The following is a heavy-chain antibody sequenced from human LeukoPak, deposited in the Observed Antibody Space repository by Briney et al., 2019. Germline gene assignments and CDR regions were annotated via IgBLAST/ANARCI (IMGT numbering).Heavy chain of an antibody. D-gene: IGHD6-13*01. CDR1: GGSISNYY. V-gene: IGHV4-59*01. Sequence: NPSETLSLTCTVSGGSISNYYWNWIRQPPGKGLEWIGYIYYTGSTNYNPSLKSRVTMSVDTSKNQFSLNLKSVTPEDTAVYYCARNLIPEQLVLSFWGQGTLVTVSS. J-gene: IGHJ4*02. CDR2: IYYTGST. CDR3: ARNLIPEQLVLSF.